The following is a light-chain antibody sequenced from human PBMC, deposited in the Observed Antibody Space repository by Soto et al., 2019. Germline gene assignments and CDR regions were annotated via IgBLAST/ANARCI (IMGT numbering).Light chain of an antibody. J-gene: IGLJ3*02. V-gene: IGLV2-14*01. CDR3: SSYTSSSTLV. CDR2: EVT. Sequence: SALTQPASVSGSPGQSITISCTGTSHGVGAYDYVAWYQQHPGKAPKVMIYEVTNRPSGVSNRFSGSKSGNTASLTISGLQAEDEADYYSSSYTSSSTLVFGGGTKLTVL. CDR1: SHGVGAYDY.